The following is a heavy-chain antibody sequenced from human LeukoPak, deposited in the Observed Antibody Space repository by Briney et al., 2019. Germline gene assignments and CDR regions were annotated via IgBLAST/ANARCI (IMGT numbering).Heavy chain of an antibody. CDR1: GFAVSSIY. CDR3: ARPVAGGYWSFGY. J-gene: IGHJ4*02. Sequence: GSLRLSCAASGFAVSSIYMGSVRQAPEKGLEWVSLIYDSGATTYADSVKGRFTISRDSSKNTLSLQMNNLRAEDTAVYYCARPVAGGYWSFGYWGQGVLVTVST. CDR2: IYDSGAT. V-gene: IGHV3-53*01. D-gene: IGHD1-1*01.